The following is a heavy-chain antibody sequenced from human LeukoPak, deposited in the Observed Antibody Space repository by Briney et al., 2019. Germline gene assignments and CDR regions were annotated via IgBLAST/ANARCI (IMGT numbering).Heavy chain of an antibody. D-gene: IGHD3-22*01. CDR1: GGSFSGYY. J-gene: IGHJ4*02. CDR2: INHSGST. Sequence: SETLSLTCAVYGGSFSGYYWSWIRQPPGKGLEWIGEINHSGSTNYNPSLKSRVTISVDTSKNQFSLKLSSVTAADTAVYYCARAPYDSSGYYWGQGTLVTVFS. V-gene: IGHV4-34*01. CDR3: ARAPYDSSGYY.